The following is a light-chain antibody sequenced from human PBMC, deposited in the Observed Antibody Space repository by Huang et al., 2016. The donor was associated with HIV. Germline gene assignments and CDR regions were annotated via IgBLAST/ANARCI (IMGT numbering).Light chain of an antibody. CDR2: GAS. Sequence: DIVMTQSPDSLAVALGERVTIHCKSSQTFLDSSNNETYLACYQQRPRQPPRLLIHGASAREAGVPERFSGSGSETDFTLTISGLQAEDVAVYYCQQYYSTPTFGGGTKVEI. V-gene: IGKV4-1*01. J-gene: IGKJ4*01. CDR3: QQYYSTPT. CDR1: QTFLDSSNNETY.